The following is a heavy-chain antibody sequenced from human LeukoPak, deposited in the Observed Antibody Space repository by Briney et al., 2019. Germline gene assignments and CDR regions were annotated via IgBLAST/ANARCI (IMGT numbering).Heavy chain of an antibody. D-gene: IGHD3-10*01. Sequence: GGSLRLSCAASGFTFSSYEMNWVRQAPGKGLEWVSHISSSGSTIYYADSVKGRFTISRDNAKNSLYLQMNSLRAEDTAVYYCARRCYYGSGSYCEDAFDIWGQGTMVTVSS. CDR2: ISSSGSTI. CDR1: GFTFSSYE. CDR3: ARRCYYGSGSYCEDAFDI. J-gene: IGHJ3*02. V-gene: IGHV3-48*03.